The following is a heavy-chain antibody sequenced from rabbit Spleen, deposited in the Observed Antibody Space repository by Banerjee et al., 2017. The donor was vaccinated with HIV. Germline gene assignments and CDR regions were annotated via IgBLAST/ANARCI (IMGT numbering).Heavy chain of an antibody. D-gene: IGHD8-1*01. CDR3: ARDTGSSFSSYGMDL. V-gene: IGHV1S40*01. CDR2: IAGSSSGFT. J-gene: IGHJ6*01. CDR1: GFSFSSSDY. Sequence: QSLEESGGGLVQHEGSLALTCKASGFSFSSSDYICWVSQAPGKGLEWISCIAGSSSGFTYSATWAKVRFTISKTSSTTVTLQMTSLTVADTATYFCARDTGSSFSSYGMDLWAQAPSSPS.